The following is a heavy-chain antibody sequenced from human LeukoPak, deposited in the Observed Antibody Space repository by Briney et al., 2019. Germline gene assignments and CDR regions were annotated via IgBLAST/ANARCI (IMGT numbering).Heavy chain of an antibody. D-gene: IGHD6-19*01. CDR3: ARGFRYSSGWYGY. J-gene: IGHJ4*02. CDR1: GHTFTSYD. CDR2: MNPNSSNT. Sequence: ASVKVSCKASGHTFTSYDINWVRQATGQGLEWMGWMNPNSSNTGYAQKFQGRVTMTRNTSISTAYMELSSLRSEDTAVYYCARGFRYSSGWYGYWGQGTLVTVSS. V-gene: IGHV1-8*01.